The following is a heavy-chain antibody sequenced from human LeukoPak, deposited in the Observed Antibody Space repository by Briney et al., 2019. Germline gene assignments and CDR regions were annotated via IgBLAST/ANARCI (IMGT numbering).Heavy chain of an antibody. J-gene: IGHJ4*02. V-gene: IGHV3-15*01. Sequence: GGSLRLSCAASGFTFSNAWMSWVRQAPGKGLEWLGRIKSKTEGGTTDHAAPVKGRFTISRDDSKNTVYLQMNRLITEDTAVYYCSTDPTYWGQGTLVTVSS. CDR1: GFTFSNAW. CDR3: STDPTY. CDR2: IKSKTEGGTT.